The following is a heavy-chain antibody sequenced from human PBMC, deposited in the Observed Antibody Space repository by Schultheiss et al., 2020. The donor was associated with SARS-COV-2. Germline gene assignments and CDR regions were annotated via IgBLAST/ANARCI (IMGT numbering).Heavy chain of an antibody. J-gene: IGHJ4*02. D-gene: IGHD4-23*01. CDR1: GFTFSSYS. CDR3: AREDYGGNSGLDY. CDR2: ISSSSSTI. V-gene: IGHV3-48*01. Sequence: GGSLRLSCAASGFTFSSYSMNWVRQAPGKGLEWVSYISSSSSTIYYADSVKGRFTISRDNAKNSLYLQMNSLRAEDTAVYYCAREDYGGNSGLDYWGQGTLVTVSS.